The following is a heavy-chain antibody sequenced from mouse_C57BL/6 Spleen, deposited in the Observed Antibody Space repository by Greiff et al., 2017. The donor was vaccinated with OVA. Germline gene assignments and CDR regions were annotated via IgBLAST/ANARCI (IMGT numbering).Heavy chain of an antibody. V-gene: IGHV1-80*01. J-gene: IGHJ2*01. CDR3: ARSLYDGYFDY. CDR1: GYAFSSYW. D-gene: IGHD2-3*01. CDR2: IYPGDGDT. Sequence: VMLVESGAELVKPGASVKISCKASGYAFSSYWMNWVKQRPGKGLEWIGQIYPGDGDTNYNGKFKGKATLTADKSSSTAYMQLSSLTSEDSAVYFCARSLYDGYFDYWGQGTTLTVSS.